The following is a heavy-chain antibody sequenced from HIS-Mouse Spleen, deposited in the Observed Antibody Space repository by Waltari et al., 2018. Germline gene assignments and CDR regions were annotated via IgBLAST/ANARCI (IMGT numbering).Heavy chain of an antibody. Sequence: QLQLQESGPGLVKPSETLSLTCTVSGGSISSSSYYWGWIRQPPGKGLEWIGSIYYSGGAYYNRAPKSRVTISVDTSKNQFSLKLSSVSAAETAVYYCAREIPYSSSWYDWYFDLWGRGTLVTVSS. CDR1: GGSISSSSYY. CDR2: IYYSGGA. V-gene: IGHV4-39*07. D-gene: IGHD6-13*01. CDR3: AREIPYSSSWYDWYFDL. J-gene: IGHJ2*01.